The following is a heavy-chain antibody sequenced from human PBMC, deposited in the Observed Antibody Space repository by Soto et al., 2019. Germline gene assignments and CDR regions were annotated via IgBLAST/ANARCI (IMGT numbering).Heavy chain of an antibody. D-gene: IGHD1-26*01. J-gene: IGHJ5*02. CDR3: AGDRIVGPTNWFDP. CDR1: GGSISSGGYY. CDR2: IYYSGST. Sequence: SETLSLTCTVSGGSISSGGYYWSWIRQHPGEGLEWIGYIYYSGSTYYNPSLKSRVTISVDTSKNQFSLKLSSVTAADTAVYYCAGDRIVGPTNWFDPWGQGTQVTVTS. V-gene: IGHV4-31*03.